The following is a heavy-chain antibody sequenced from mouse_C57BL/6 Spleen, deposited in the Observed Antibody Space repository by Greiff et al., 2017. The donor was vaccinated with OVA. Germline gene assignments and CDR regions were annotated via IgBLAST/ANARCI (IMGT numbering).Heavy chain of an antibody. V-gene: IGHV1-69*01. CDR1: GYTFTSYW. CDR3: ARSWLLGFAY. D-gene: IGHD2-3*01. CDR2: IDPYDSYT. J-gene: IGHJ3*01. Sequence: QVQLQQPGPELVMPGASVKMSCKASGYTFTSYWMHWVKQSPGQGLEWIGEIDPYDSYTNYNQKFKGKSTLTVDKSSSTAYMQLSSLTSEDSAVYYGARSWLLGFAYWGQGTLVTVSA.